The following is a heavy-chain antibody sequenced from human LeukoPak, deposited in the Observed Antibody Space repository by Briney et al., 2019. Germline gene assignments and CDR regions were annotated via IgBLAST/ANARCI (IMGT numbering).Heavy chain of an antibody. V-gene: IGHV1-69*17. CDR3: ARARSEYYDFWSGYDY. J-gene: IGHJ4*02. CDR1: GGTFSSYA. CDR2: IIPIFGIA. D-gene: IGHD3-3*01. Sequence: GASVKVSCKASGGTFSSYAISWVRQAPGQGLEWMGGIIPIFGIANYAQKFQGRVTITADKSTSTAYMELSSLRSEDTAVYYCARARSEYYDFWSGYDYWGQGTLVTVSS.